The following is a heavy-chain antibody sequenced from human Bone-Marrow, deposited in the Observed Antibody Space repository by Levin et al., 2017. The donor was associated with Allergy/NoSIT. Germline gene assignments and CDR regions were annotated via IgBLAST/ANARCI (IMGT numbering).Heavy chain of an antibody. V-gene: IGHV1-2*06. Sequence: ASVKVSCRASGYTFTGYSLHWVRQAPGQGLEWMGRINPNSGDTDFAQKFQGRVTMATDTSINTAYMELTRLRTDDTALYYCARDVRVASTRWFDPWGQGTLVTVSS. J-gene: IGHJ5*02. CDR1: GYTFTGYS. CDR2: INPNSGDT. D-gene: IGHD3-10*02. CDR3: ARDVRVASTRWFDP.